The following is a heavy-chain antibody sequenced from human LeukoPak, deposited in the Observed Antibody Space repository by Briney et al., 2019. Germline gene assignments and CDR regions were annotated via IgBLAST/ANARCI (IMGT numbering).Heavy chain of an antibody. CDR3: ATGYLAAAGALDY. CDR2: ISYDGSNK. D-gene: IGHD6-13*01. J-gene: IGHJ4*02. CDR1: GFTFSSYA. Sequence: GRSLRLSCAASGFTFSSYAMHWVRQAPGKGLEWVAVISYDGSNKYYADSVKGRFTISRDNSKNTLYLQMNSLRAEDTAVYYCATGYLAAAGALDYWGQGTLVTVSS. V-gene: IGHV3-30-3*01.